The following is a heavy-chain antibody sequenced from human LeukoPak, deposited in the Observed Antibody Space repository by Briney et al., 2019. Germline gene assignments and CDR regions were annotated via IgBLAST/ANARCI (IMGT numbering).Heavy chain of an antibody. V-gene: IGHV4-4*02. Sequence: SETLSLTCAVSGGSISSSNWWSWVRQPPGKGLEWIGEIYHSGSTYYNPSLKSRVTISVDTSKNQFSLKLSSVTAADTAVYYCARVYSSGSRAFQHWGQGTLVTVSS. CDR3: ARVYSSGSRAFQH. CDR1: GGSISSSNW. CDR2: IYHSGST. J-gene: IGHJ1*01. D-gene: IGHD6-19*01.